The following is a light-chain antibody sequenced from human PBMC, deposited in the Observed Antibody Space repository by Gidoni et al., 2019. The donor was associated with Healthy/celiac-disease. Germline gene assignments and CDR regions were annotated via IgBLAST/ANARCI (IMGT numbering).Light chain of an antibody. V-gene: IGLV3-19*01. Sequence: SSELTQDPAVSLALGQTVRITCQGDSLRSYYASWYQQKPGQAPVLVIYGKNNRPSGIPDRFSGSSSGNTASLTITVAQAEDEADYYCNSRDSSGNPVFGGGTKLTVL. CDR1: SLRSYY. CDR3: NSRDSSGNPV. CDR2: GKN. J-gene: IGLJ2*01.